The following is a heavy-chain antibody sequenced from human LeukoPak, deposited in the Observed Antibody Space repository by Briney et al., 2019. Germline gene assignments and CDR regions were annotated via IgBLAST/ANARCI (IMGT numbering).Heavy chain of an antibody. Sequence: SVKVSCKASGGTFSSYAISWVRQAPGQGLEWMGGIFPIFGTANYAQKFQGRVTITADESTSTAYMELSSLRSEDTAVYYCAILDTAMVLDYWGQGTLVTVSS. D-gene: IGHD5-18*01. CDR1: GGTFSSYA. CDR2: IFPIFGTA. V-gene: IGHV1-69*13. J-gene: IGHJ4*02. CDR3: AILDTAMVLDY.